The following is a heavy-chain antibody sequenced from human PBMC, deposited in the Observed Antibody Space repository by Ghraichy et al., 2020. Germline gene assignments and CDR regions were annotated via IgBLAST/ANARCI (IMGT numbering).Heavy chain of an antibody. CDR3: ARDLPVNYDILTGYSSYYYYGMDV. CDR2: ISSSSSYI. D-gene: IGHD3-9*01. Sequence: GGSLRLSCAASGFTFSSYSMNWVRQAPGKGLEWVSSISSSSSYIYYADSVKGRFTISRDNAKNSLYLQMNSLRAEDTAVYYCARDLPVNYDILTGYSSYYYYGMDVWGQGTTVTVSS. V-gene: IGHV3-21*01. J-gene: IGHJ6*02. CDR1: GFTFSSYS.